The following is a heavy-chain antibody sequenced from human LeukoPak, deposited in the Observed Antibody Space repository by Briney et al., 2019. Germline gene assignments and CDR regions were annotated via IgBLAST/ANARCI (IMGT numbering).Heavy chain of an antibody. CDR3: ASSLRAGYYGSGSYRTLHDAFDI. CDR2: IYSGGST. V-gene: IGHV3-53*01. D-gene: IGHD3-10*01. CDR1: GFTVSSNY. J-gene: IGHJ3*02. Sequence: PGGSLRLSCAASGFTVSSNYMSWVRQAPGKGLEWVSVIYSGGSTYYADSVKGRFTISRDNSKNTLYLQMNSPRAEDTAVYYCASSLRAGYYGSGSYRTLHDAFDIW.